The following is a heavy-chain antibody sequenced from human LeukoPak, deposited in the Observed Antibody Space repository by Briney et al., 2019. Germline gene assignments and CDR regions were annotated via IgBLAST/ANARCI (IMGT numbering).Heavy chain of an antibody. D-gene: IGHD7-27*01. CDR3: ARDRTGDPCYFDY. V-gene: IGHV4-30-4*01. CDR1: GGSISSGDYY. Sequence: SQTLSLTCTVSGGSISSGDYYWSWMRQPPGKGLEWVGYIYYSGSTYYNPSLKSRVTISIDMSKSQFSLKLSSVTAADTAVYYCARDRTGDPCYFDYWGQGTLVTVSS. J-gene: IGHJ4*02. CDR2: IYYSGST.